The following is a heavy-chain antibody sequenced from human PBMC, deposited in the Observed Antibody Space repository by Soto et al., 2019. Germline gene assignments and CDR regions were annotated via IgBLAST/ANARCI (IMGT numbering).Heavy chain of an antibody. V-gene: IGHV4-4*02. CDR1: GGSISSTNW. Sequence: SETLSLTCVVSGGSISSTNWWTWVRQPPGKGLEWIGEIYHSGSPTFSPSLRGRATISVDKSNNQFSLRLRSVTAADAALYYCARDFFDSSDYTTNWFDPWGQGTLVT. J-gene: IGHJ5*02. CDR3: ARDFFDSSDYTTNWFDP. D-gene: IGHD3-22*01. CDR2: IYHSGSP.